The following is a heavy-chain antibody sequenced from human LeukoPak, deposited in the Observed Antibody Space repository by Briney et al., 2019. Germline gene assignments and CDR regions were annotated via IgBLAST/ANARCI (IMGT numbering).Heavy chain of an antibody. CDR1: GYTFTGYY. J-gene: IGHJ4*02. CDR2: INPNSGGT. CDR3: ARDVGNWNDPNDY. D-gene: IGHD1-20*01. V-gene: IGHV1-2*06. Sequence: GASVKVSCKASGYTFTGYYMHWVRQAPGQGLEWMGRINPNSGGTNYAQKFQGRVTMTRDTSISTAYMELCRLRSDDTAVYYCARDVGNWNDPNDYWGQGTLVTVSS.